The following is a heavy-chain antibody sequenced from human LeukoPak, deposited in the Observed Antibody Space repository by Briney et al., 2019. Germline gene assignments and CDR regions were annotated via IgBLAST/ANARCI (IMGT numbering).Heavy chain of an antibody. CDR2: ISPNSGGT. CDR1: GYTFSGYY. J-gene: IGHJ4*02. CDR3: ARDPEGANNFDY. Sequence: ASVKVSCKASGYTFSGYYMHWVRQAPGQGLEWMGWISPNSGGTNYAQKFQGRVTMTRDTSISTAYMELSRLRSDDTAVYYCARDPEGANNFDYWGQGTLVTVSS. V-gene: IGHV1-2*02. D-gene: IGHD1-26*01.